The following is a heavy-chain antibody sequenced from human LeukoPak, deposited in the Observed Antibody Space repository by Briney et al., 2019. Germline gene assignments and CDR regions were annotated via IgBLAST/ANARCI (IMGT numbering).Heavy chain of an antibody. J-gene: IGHJ5*02. CDR2: IVNSGSA. CDR1: GDSVSSGGYH. CDR3: ARYPAGSGRSDR. Sequence: SETLPLTCTVSGDSVSSGGYHWSWIRQPPGKGLEWIGQIVNSGSANYSPSLKSRVTISLDTSKNQFSLKVRSVTIADTAVYYCARYPAGSGRSDRWGQGTLVTVSS. D-gene: IGHD3-10*01. V-gene: IGHV4-61*08.